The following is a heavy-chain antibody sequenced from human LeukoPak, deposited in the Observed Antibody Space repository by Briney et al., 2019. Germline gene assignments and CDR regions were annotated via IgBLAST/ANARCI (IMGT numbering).Heavy chain of an antibody. CDR2: IYYSGTT. V-gene: IGHV4-39*07. D-gene: IGHD3-16*01. CDR3: ARGLRVGEVDY. Sequence: SETLSLTCTVSGGSISSSPYYWGWIRQPPGKGLEWIGSIYYSGTTHYNPSLESRVTISVDTSKNQFSLKLSSVTAADTAVYYCARGLRVGEVDYWGQGTLVTVSS. CDR1: GGSISSSPYY. J-gene: IGHJ4*02.